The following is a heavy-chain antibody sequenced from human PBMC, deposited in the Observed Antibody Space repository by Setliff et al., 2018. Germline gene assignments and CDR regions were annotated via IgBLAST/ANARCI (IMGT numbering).Heavy chain of an antibody. J-gene: IGHJ6*02. CDR3: ARDGVSYAMDV. CDR1: GVTVSAYD. CDR2: ISGSGTTI. V-gene: IGHV3-11*04. Sequence: GGSLRLSCAASGVTVSAYDMSWVRQAPGKGLEWLSKISGSGTTIFYADSVRGRFTISRDNAKNLLYLQMNNLRVEDTALYSCARDGVSYAMDVWGHGTTVTVSS.